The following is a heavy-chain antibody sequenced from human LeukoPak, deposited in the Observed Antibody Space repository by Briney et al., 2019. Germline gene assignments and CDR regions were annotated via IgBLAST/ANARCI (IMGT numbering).Heavy chain of an antibody. CDR1: GFTFSTYC. J-gene: IGHJ6*03. CDR2: IWYDGTNK. CDR3: AKAGYCPDTNCYSGTYFYYYMDV. Sequence: WGSLRLSFAASGFTFSTYCMPWGRQGPGQGLGGVGTIWYDGTNKYYVDSVKGRFTVSRDNSKNTLFLQMNSLRAEDTAVYYCAKAGYCPDTNCYSGTYFYYYMDVWGKGTTVTVSS. V-gene: IGHV3-33*06. D-gene: IGHD2-2*01.